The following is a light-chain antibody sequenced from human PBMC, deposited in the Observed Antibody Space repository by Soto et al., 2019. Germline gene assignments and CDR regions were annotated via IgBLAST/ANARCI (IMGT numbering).Light chain of an antibody. J-gene: IGKJ2*01. CDR1: QSVSSN. CDR2: GAS. V-gene: IGKV3-15*01. CDR3: QHYNNWPPST. Sequence: ETVMTQSPVTLSLSLGERATLSCRASQSVSSNLAWYQQKPGQPPRLLIYGASSRATGIPARFSGSGSGTEFTLTISSLQSEDFAVYYCQHYNNWPPSTVGQGTELEIK.